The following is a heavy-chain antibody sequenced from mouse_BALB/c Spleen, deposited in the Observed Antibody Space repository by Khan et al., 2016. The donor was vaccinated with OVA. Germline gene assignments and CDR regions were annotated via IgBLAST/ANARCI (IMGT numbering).Heavy chain of an antibody. D-gene: IGHD2-12*01. J-gene: IGHJ4*01. Sequence: EVQLQQPGPGLVKPSQSLSLTCTVTGYSITSDYAWNWIRQFPGNKLEWMGYISYSGSTNYNPALKSRISITRDTSKNQFFLQLNSVTTEDTATYTCARDSSRNNYAMDYWGQGTSVTVSS. CDR3: ARDSSRNNYAMDY. CDR2: ISYSGST. V-gene: IGHV3-2*02. CDR1: GYSITSDYA.